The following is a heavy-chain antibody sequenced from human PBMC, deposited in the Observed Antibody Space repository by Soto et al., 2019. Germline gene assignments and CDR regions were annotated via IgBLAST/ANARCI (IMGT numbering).Heavy chain of an antibody. J-gene: IGHJ6*02. D-gene: IGHD3-16*01. Sequence: EEQVVESGGGLVQPGGSLRLSCAASGFTFSSTWMHWVRQAPGKGLVWVSHINSDGSSTPYADSVRGRFTISRDNAKNTVYLQMNSLRAEDTAVYYCATDGSYAQHVWGQGTTVTVSS. CDR3: ATDGSYAQHV. CDR2: INSDGSST. V-gene: IGHV3-74*03. CDR1: GFTFSSTW.